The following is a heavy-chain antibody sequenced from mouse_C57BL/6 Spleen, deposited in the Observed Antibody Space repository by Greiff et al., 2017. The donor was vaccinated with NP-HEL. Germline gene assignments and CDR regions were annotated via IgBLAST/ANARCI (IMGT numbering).Heavy chain of an antibody. V-gene: IGHV1-82*01. D-gene: IGHD1-1*01. CDR1: GYAFSSSW. J-gene: IGHJ2*01. Sequence: QVQLKESGPELVKPGASVKISCKASGYAFSSSWMNWVKQRPGKGLEWIGRIYPGDGDTNYNGKFKGKATLTADKSSSTAYMQLSSLTSEDSAVYFCASNTTVVAAFDYWGQGTTLTVSS. CDR2: IYPGDGDT. CDR3: ASNTTVVAAFDY.